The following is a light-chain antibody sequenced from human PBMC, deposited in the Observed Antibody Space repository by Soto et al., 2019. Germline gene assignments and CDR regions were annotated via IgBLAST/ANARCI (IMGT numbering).Light chain of an antibody. CDR1: QSVSSSY. CDR3: QQLGTSPYT. V-gene: IGKV3-20*01. Sequence: EIVLTQSPGTLSLSPGERATLSCRASQSVSSSYLAWYQQKPGQAPRLLIYGASNRATGIPDRFNGSGSGTDFTLTISRLEPEDFAVYYYQQLGTSPYTFFQGTKMEIK. CDR2: GAS. J-gene: IGKJ2*01.